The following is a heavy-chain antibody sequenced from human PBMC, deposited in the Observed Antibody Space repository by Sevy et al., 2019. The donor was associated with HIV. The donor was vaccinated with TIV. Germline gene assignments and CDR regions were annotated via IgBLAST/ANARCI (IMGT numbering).Heavy chain of an antibody. CDR1: GFTFTNAW. V-gene: IGHV3-15*01. CDR3: ARERAADSGGDWYPSGMDV. CDR2: IKSKAAGGAT. Sequence: GGSLRLSCAASGFTFTNAWMSWVRQAPGKGLEWVGRIKSKAAGGATDHAAPVKGRFIISRDDSKDTLYLQMNSLKTEDTAVYYCARERAADSGGDWYPSGMDVWGQGTTVTVSS. J-gene: IGHJ6*02. D-gene: IGHD2-21*02.